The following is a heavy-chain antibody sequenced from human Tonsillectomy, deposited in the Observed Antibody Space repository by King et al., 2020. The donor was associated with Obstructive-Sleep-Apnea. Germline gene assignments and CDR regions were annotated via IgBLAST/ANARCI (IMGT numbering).Heavy chain of an antibody. D-gene: IGHD2-21*01. V-gene: IGHV3-74*01. Sequence: VQLVESGGGLVQPGESLRLSCAASGFTFSYFWMHWVRQTPGKGLVWVSRIDNDGSSATYADSVKGRFIISRDNAKNTLSLLMSSLRPEDTALYYCVRGASGLDYWGQGTLVTVSS. CDR1: GFTFSYFW. J-gene: IGHJ4*02. CDR3: VRGASGLDY. CDR2: IDNDGSSA.